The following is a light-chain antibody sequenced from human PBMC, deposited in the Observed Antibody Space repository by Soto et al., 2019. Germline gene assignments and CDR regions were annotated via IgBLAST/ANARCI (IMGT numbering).Light chain of an antibody. CDR2: EVN. J-gene: IGLJ1*01. Sequence: QSVLTQPASVSGSPGQSITISCGGTSSDVGAYIYVSWYQQFPGKAPKLILYEVNNRPSGVSNRFSGSKSGTTASLTISGLQPEDEADYYCSAYSDIDTKVFGTGTKVTGL. V-gene: IGLV2-14*03. CDR1: SSDVGAYIY. CDR3: SAYSDIDTKV.